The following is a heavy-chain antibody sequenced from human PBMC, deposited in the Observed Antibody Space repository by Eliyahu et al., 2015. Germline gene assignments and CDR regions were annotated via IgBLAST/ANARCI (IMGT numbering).Heavy chain of an antibody. CDR3: ARLGAPTVTTDY. D-gene: IGHD4-17*01. CDR1: GGXXSSSSYY. CDR2: IYYSGST. Sequence: QLQLQESGPGLVKPSETLSLTCTXSGGXXSSSSYYWGWIRXPPGKGLEWIGSIYYSGSTYYNPSLKSRVTISVDTSKNQFSLKLSSVTAADTAVYYCARLGAPTVTTDYWGQGTLVTVSS. V-gene: IGHV4-39*01. J-gene: IGHJ4*02.